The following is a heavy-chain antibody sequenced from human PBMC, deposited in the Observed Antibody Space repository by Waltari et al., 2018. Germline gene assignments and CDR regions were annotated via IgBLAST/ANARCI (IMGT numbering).Heavy chain of an antibody. CDR1: GASLGTNY. CDR3: ARALWRVGTRGDFFDI. CDR2: VQSSGST. Sequence: QVQLRESGPGLVKSSETLSLTCSVSGASLGTNYWRWIRQSPGKGLEWIGYVQSSGSTDYNPSFRGRVTMSADASKNQFSLTLKSLTAADTATYFCARALWRVGTRGDFFDIWGRGTTVTVS. D-gene: IGHD1-7*01. V-gene: IGHV4-59*01. J-gene: IGHJ3*02.